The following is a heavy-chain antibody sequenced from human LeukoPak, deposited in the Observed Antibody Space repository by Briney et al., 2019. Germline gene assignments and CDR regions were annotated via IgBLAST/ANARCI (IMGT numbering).Heavy chain of an antibody. V-gene: IGHV1-18*04. J-gene: IGHJ4*02. Sequence: ASVKVSCAASGYTFSQYGISWVRQAPGQGREWMGWISPFNGYTNYLQKIEGRVTLTTDTFTSTVYMEMRGLRSDDTAVYYCLRDRGILSGYYDWAPDYWGQGTPVTVYS. CDR2: ISPFNGYT. CDR1: GYTFSQYG. CDR3: LRDRGILSGYYDWAPDY. D-gene: IGHD3-9*01.